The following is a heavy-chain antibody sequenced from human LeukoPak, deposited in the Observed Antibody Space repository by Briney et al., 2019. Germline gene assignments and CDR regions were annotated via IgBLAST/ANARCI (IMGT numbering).Heavy chain of an antibody. CDR3: ARDGAFRGGELLGY. D-gene: IGHD3-10*01. CDR1: GYTFTSYG. J-gene: IGHJ4*02. Sequence: ASVKVSCKASGYTFTSYGISWVRQAPGQGLEWMGWISAYNGITNYAQKLQGRVTMTTDTSTSTAYMELRSLRSADAAVYYSARDGAFRGGELLGYCGQGTLVTVSS. CDR2: ISAYNGIT. V-gene: IGHV1-18*01.